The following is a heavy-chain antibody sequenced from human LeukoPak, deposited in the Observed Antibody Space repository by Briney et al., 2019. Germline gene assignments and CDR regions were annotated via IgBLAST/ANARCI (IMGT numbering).Heavy chain of an antibody. CDR2: INPNSGGT. CDR1: GYTFADYY. CDR3: ATSQVGCTTTSCYSYFDY. V-gene: IGHV1-2*02. J-gene: IGHJ4*02. Sequence: ASVKVSCKAFGYTFADYYMHWVRQAPGQGLEWMGWINPNSGGTHYAQKFQGRVTMTRDTSISTAYMELSRLTSDDTAVYYCATSQVGCTTTSCYSYFDYWGQGTLVTVSS. D-gene: IGHD2-2*01.